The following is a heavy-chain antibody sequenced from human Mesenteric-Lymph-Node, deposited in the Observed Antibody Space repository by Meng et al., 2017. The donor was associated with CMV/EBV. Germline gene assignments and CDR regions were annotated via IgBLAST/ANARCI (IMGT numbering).Heavy chain of an antibody. J-gene: IGHJ6*02. Sequence: SETLSLTCAVYGGSFSGYYWSWIRQPPGKGLEWIGEINHSGSTNYNPSLKSRVTISVDTSKNQFSLKLSSVTAADTAVYYCARVGPADNWGQGTTVTVSS. CDR1: GGSFSGYY. V-gene: IGHV4-34*01. CDR2: INHSGST. CDR3: ARVGPADN. D-gene: IGHD2-2*01.